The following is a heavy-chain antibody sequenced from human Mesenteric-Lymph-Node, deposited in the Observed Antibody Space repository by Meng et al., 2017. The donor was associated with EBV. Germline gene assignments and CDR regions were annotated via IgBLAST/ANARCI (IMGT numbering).Heavy chain of an antibody. CDR2: IIPIFGTA. CDR3: ARREATATNWFDP. J-gene: IGHJ5*02. CDR1: GGTFSSYA. Sequence: QGRRGQSGGEGKKPGSSVKVSCKASGGTFSSYAISWVRQAPGQGLEWMGGIIPIFGTANYAQKFQGRVTITADESTSTAYMELSSLRSEDTAVYYCARREATATNWFDPWGQGTLVTVSS. D-gene: IGHD4-17*01. V-gene: IGHV1-69*01.